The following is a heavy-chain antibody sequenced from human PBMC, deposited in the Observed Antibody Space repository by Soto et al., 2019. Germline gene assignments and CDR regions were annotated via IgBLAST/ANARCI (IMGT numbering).Heavy chain of an antibody. D-gene: IGHD1-7*01. V-gene: IGHV1-46*01. CDR1: GYTFTSYY. CDR3: ARGNNWNYRGQSPDYGMDG. CDR2: INPSGGST. J-gene: IGHJ6*02. Sequence: ASVKVSCKASGYTFTSYYMHWVRQAPGQGLEWMGIINPSGGSTSYAQKFQGRVTMTRDTSTSTVYMELSSLRSEDTAVYYCARGNNWNYRGQSPDYGMDGWGQGTTVTVSS.